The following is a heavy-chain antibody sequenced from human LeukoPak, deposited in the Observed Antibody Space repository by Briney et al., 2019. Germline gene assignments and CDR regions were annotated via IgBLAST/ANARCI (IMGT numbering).Heavy chain of an antibody. D-gene: IGHD3-22*01. V-gene: IGHV1-18*01. J-gene: IGHJ6*02. CDR3: ARDQTITMIVVYYYGMDV. Sequence: ASVKVSCKASGGTFSSYGISWVRQAPGQGLEWMGWISAYNGNTNYAQKLQGRVTMTTDTSTSTAYMELRSLRSDDTAVYYCARDQTITMIVVYYYGMDVWGQGTTVTVSS. CDR2: ISAYNGNT. CDR1: GGTFSSYG.